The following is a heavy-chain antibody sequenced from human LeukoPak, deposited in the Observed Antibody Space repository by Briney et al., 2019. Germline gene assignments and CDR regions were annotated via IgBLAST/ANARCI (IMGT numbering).Heavy chain of an antibody. CDR2: ISGSGDST. J-gene: IGHJ4*02. CDR1: GFTLRSYV. Sequence: GGSLRLSCVASGFTLRSYVMNWVRQTPGKGLEWVSSISGSGDSTFYADSVKGRFSISRDNSKNTLYLQLNSLRAEDTAIYYCAKGRGWLQFFDNWGQGTLVTVSS. D-gene: IGHD5-24*01. CDR3: AKGRGWLQFFDN. V-gene: IGHV3-23*01.